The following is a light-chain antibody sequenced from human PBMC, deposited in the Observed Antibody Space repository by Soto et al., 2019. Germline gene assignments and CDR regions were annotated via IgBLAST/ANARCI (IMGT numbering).Light chain of an antibody. CDR3: QQTYRIPPT. CDR1: QRIHIY. V-gene: IGKV1-39*01. CDR2: AAS. J-gene: IGKJ5*01. Sequence: DLQMTQSPSYLSMSGGDRFAITCRARQRIHIYLNWYRKNTGNAPNPLIYAASSLQSGVPPRLSGSGYGTGFPITISSMQNEDFAFYYCQQTYRIPPTFGQGTRLEIK.